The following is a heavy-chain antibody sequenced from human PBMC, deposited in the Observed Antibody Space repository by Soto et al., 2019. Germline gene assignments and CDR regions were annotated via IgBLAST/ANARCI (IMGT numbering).Heavy chain of an antibody. V-gene: IGHV1-69*06. Sequence: GASVKVSCKASGGTFSRYAIIWVRQAPGQGLEWMGGIIPIFGTANYAQKFQGRVTITADKSTSTAYMELSSLRSEDTAVYYCAIRAGSYYDFDYWGQGTLVTVSS. CDR3: AIRAGSYYDFDY. J-gene: IGHJ4*02. CDR1: GGTFSRYA. D-gene: IGHD3-10*01. CDR2: IIPIFGTA.